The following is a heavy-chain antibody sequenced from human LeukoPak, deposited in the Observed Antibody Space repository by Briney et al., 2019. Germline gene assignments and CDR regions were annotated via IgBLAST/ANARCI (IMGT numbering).Heavy chain of an antibody. CDR1: GDSVSSNSAA. J-gene: IGHJ3*02. CDR2: TYYRSKWYY. V-gene: IGHV6-1*01. Sequence: SQTLSLTCAISGDSVSSNSAAWNWIRQSPSRGLEWLGRTYYRSKWYYDYAGSVKSRVNINPDTSKNQVSLQLNSVIPEDTAVYYCARDKGAADGAFSDAFDIWGQGTMVTVSS. CDR3: ARDKGAADGAFSDAFDI. D-gene: IGHD2/OR15-2a*01.